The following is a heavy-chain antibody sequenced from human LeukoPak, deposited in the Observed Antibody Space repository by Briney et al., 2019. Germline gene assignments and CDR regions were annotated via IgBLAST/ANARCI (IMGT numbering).Heavy chain of an antibody. D-gene: IGHD6-13*01. CDR2: ISSSSSTI. V-gene: IGHV3-48*01. CDR1: GFTFSSYS. CDR3: ARDGSGSWYTDYFDY. Sequence: GGSLRLSCAASGFTFSSYSMNWVRQAPGKGLEWVSYISSSSSTIYYADSVKGRFTISRDNAKNSLYLQMNSLRAEDTAVYYCARDGSGSWYTDYFDYWGQGTLVTVSS. J-gene: IGHJ4*02.